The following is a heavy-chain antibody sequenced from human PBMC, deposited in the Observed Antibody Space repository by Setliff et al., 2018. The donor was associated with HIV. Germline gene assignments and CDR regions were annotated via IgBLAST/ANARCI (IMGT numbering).Heavy chain of an antibody. CDR1: GFTFRTFA. CDR3: AREGRAAAVDY. D-gene: IGHD6-13*01. J-gene: IGHJ4*02. V-gene: IGHV3-21*01. Sequence: GGSLRLSCVASGFTFRTFAMHWVRQAPGKGLEWVSSISSSSSYIYYADSVKGRFTISRDNAKNSLYLQMNSLRAEDTAVYYCAREGRAAAVDYWGQGTLVTVSS. CDR2: ISSSSSYI.